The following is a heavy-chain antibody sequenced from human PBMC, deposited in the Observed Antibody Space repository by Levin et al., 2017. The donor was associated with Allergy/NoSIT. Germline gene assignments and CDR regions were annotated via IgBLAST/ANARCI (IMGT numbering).Heavy chain of an antibody. CDR2: IYSGGTT. V-gene: IGHV3-53*01. CDR3: ARGGRSGTTSGY. J-gene: IGHJ4*02. Sequence: GESLKISCAASGFSISRHFMSWVRQAPGKGLEWVSVIYSGGTTYYADSVKGRFTISRDNSKNILYLQMNSLRAEDTAVYYCARGGRSGTTSGYWGQGTLVTVSS. D-gene: IGHD1-7*01. CDR1: GFSISRHF.